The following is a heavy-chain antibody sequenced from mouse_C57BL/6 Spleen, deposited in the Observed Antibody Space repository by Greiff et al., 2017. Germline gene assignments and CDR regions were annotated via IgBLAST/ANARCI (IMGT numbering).Heavy chain of an antibody. D-gene: IGHD2-3*01. J-gene: IGHJ1*03. V-gene: IGHV1-55*01. CDR2: IYPGSGST. CDR1: GYTFTSYW. CDR3: ARAYDDCYRCFDV. Sequence: QVQLQQPGAELVKPGASVKMSCKASGYTFTSYWITWVKQRPGQGLEWIGDIYPGSGSTNYNEKFKSKATLTVDTSSRTAYMQLSSLTSEDSAVYCCARAYDDCYRCFDVWGTGTTVTVSA.